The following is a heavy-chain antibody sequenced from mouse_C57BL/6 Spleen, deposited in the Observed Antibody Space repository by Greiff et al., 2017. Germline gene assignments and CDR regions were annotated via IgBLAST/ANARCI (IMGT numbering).Heavy chain of an antibody. CDR2: ISSGGSYT. CDR1: GFTFSNYG. CDR3: ARKYDEDLAD. D-gene: IGHD2-14*01. V-gene: IGHV5-6*01. J-gene: IGHJ3*01. Sequence: EVQLVESGGDLVKPGGSLKLSCAASGFTFSNYGMSWVRQTPDQRLEWVATISSGGSYTYYPASVKGRFTISRDTAKNTLYLQMSSLKSEDTAMYYCARKYDEDLADWGQGTLVTVSA.